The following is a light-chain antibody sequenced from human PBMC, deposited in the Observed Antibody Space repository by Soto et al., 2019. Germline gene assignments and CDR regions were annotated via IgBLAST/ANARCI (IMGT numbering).Light chain of an antibody. CDR2: AAS. Sequence: DIQVTQHPSSLSASVGDRVTITCRASQGIKNYLAWYQQKPGETPKLLIYAASTLESGIPPRFSGSGSGTDFTLTINNLQPEDVATYYCQRYYNAPVTFGGGTKVDIK. J-gene: IGKJ4*01. V-gene: IGKV1-27*01. CDR1: QGIKNY. CDR3: QRYYNAPVT.